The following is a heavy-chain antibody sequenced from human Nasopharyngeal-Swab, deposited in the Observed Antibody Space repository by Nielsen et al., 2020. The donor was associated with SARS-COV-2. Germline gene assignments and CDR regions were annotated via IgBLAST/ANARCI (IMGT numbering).Heavy chain of an antibody. CDR3: ANLGDYYYYGMDV. J-gene: IGHJ6*02. CDR2: ISWNSGSI. CDR1: GFTFDDYA. D-gene: IGHD3-10*01. V-gene: IGHV3-9*01. Sequence: SLKISCAASGFTFDDYAMHWVRQAPGKGLEWVSGISWNSGSIGYADSVKGRFTISRDNAKNSLYLQMNSLGAEDTALYYCANLGDYYYYGMDVWGQGTTVTVSS.